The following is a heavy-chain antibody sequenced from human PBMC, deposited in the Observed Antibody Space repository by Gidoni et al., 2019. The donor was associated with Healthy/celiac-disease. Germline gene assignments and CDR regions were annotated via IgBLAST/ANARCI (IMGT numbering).Heavy chain of an antibody. J-gene: IGHJ6*02. CDR3: ARMYWTDRNYYYGMDV. CDR2: IYYSGST. V-gene: IGHV4-39*01. CDR1: GGSISSSSYY. Sequence: QLQLQESGPGLVKPSETLSLTCTVSGGSISSSSYYWGWIRQPPGKGLEWIGSIYYSGSTYYNPSLKSRVTISVDTSKNQFSLKLSSVTAADTAVYYCARMYWTDRNYYYGMDVWGQGTTVTVSS. D-gene: IGHD2-8*02.